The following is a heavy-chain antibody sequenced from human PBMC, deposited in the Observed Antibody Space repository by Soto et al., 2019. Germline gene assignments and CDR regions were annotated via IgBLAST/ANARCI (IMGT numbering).Heavy chain of an antibody. CDR1: GGSISSYY. CDR2: IYYSGST. Sequence: QVQLQESGPGLVKPSETLSLTCTVSGGSISSYYWSWIRQPPGKGPEWIGYIYYSGSTNYNPSLKSRVTISVDTSKNQFSLKLSSVTAAYTAVYYCARDALGYCSSTSCYDSYGMDVWGQGTTVTVSS. D-gene: IGHD2-2*01. CDR3: ARDALGYCSSTSCYDSYGMDV. V-gene: IGHV4-59*01. J-gene: IGHJ6*02.